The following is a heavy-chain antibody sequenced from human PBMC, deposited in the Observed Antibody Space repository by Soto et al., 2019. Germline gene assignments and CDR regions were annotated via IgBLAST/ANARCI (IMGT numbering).Heavy chain of an antibody. Sequence: LSLTCTVSTDSSSFTNSYWCWIRQPPGKGLQWIGSSSYNWGTFYNPSLKGRVVISFDTSKKQSSLQVTSVTAADTAVYFCARHRIASVWRGCEFWGQGTPVSVSS. CDR2: SSYNWGT. D-gene: IGHD3-10*01. J-gene: IGHJ4*02. CDR1: TDSSSFTNSY. CDR3: ARHRIASVWRGCEF. V-gene: IGHV4-39*01.